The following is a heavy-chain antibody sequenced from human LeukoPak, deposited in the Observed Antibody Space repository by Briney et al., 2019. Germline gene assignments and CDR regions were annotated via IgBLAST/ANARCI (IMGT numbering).Heavy chain of an antibody. D-gene: IGHD6-19*01. Sequence: GGSLRLSCAASGFTFSSYAMSWVRQAPGKGLEWVSAICGSGGSTYYADSVKGRFTISRDNSKNTLYLQMNSLRAEDTAVYYCAKGGGSGWYEGYYFDYWGQGTLVTVSS. J-gene: IGHJ4*02. CDR1: GFTFSSYA. V-gene: IGHV3-23*01. CDR2: ICGSGGST. CDR3: AKGGGSGWYEGYYFDY.